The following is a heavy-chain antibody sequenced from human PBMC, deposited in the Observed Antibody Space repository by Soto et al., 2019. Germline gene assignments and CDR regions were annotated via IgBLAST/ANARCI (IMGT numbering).Heavy chain of an antibody. D-gene: IGHD3-10*01. Sequence: VQLLESGGGLVQPGGSLRLSCAASGFTFNNYAMTWVRQAPGQGLEWVSAISGGGDTTSYAASVKGRFTVSRDGSKNTLYLQMSSLRAEDTALYYCAKGRGGSGSRTPRVDFWGQGTLVTVSS. J-gene: IGHJ4*02. CDR1: GFTFNNYA. CDR2: ISGGGDTT. CDR3: AKGRGGSGSRTPRVDF. V-gene: IGHV3-23*01.